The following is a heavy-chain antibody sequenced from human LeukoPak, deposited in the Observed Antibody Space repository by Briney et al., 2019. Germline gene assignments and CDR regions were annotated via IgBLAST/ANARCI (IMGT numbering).Heavy chain of an antibody. CDR3: ARDAVDTANAV. Sequence: GGSLRLSCAASGFTFSSYAMHWVRQAPGKGLVWVSHINGDGSITSYADSVKGRFTISRDNAKNTLYLQMNSLRAEDTAVYYCARDAVDTANAVWGQGTTVTVSS. D-gene: IGHD5-18*01. J-gene: IGHJ6*02. CDR2: INGDGSIT. CDR1: GFTFSSYA. V-gene: IGHV3-74*01.